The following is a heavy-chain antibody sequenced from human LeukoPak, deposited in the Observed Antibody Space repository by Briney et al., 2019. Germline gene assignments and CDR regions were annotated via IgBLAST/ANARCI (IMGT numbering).Heavy chain of an antibody. Sequence: GESLKISCKGSGYSFTSYWIGWVRQMPGKGPEWMGIIYPGDSDTRYSPSFQGQVTISVDKSISTAYLQWSSLKASDTAMYYRARLGTVGSSPTRGFDYWGQGTLVTVSS. J-gene: IGHJ4*02. V-gene: IGHV5-51*01. CDR1: GYSFTSYW. D-gene: IGHD6-13*01. CDR3: ARLGTVGSSPTRGFDY. CDR2: IYPGDSDT.